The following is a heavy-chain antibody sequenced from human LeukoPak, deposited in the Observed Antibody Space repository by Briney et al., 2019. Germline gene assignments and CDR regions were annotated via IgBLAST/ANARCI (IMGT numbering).Heavy chain of an antibody. D-gene: IGHD2-15*01. CDR2: IYSSGAT. CDR3: AGGGYCSGGTCYSSNWFVP. Sequence: SETLSLTCSVSGGSVSSGSYYWSWIRQPPGKGLEWIGYIYSSGATKYNPSLKSRVTISFDTSKNQFSLRLGSVTTADTAVYYCAGGGYCSGGTCYSSNWFVPWGQGTLVTVSS. J-gene: IGHJ5*02. V-gene: IGHV4-61*01. CDR1: GGSVSSGSYY.